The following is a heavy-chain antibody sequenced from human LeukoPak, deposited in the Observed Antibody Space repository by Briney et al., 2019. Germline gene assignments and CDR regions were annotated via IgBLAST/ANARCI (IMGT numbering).Heavy chain of an antibody. J-gene: IGHJ6*02. CDR2: ISWNSGSI. CDR3: AKDNFGGGDYYYGMDV. V-gene: IGHV3-9*01. CDR1: GFTFSSYW. Sequence: HPGGSLRLSCEASGFTFSSYWMHWVRQAPGKGLEWVSGISWNSGSIGYADSVKGRFTISRDNAKNSLYLQMNSLRAEDTALYYCAKDNFGGGDYYYGMDVWGQGTTVTVSS. D-gene: IGHD4/OR15-4a*01.